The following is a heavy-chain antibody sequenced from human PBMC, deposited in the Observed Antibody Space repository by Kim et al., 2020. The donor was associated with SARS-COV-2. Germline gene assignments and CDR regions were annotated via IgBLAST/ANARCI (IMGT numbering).Heavy chain of an antibody. V-gene: IGHV3-23*01. CDR2: ISSSGGAT. CDR1: GFAFSKYA. D-gene: IGHD6-19*01. J-gene: IGHJ4*02. CDR3: ARESGGWYGGYFDY. Sequence: GGSLRLSCAASGFAFSKYALDWVRQAPGKGLEWLSTISSSGGATYFADSAKGRFTISRDNPKNTLYLQMNSLRAEDTAIYYCARESGGWYGGYFDYWGQG.